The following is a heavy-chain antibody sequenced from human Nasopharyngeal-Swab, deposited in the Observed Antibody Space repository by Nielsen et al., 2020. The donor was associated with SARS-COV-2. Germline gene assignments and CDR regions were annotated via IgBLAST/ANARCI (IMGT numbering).Heavy chain of an antibody. CDR2: INHSGST. CDR1: GGSFSGYY. D-gene: IGHD6-19*01. Sequence: SETLSLTCAVYGGSFSGYYWSWIRQPPGKGLEWIGEINHSGSTNYNPSLKSQVTISVDTSKNQFSLKLSSVTAADTAVYYCARGVDSSGWYSYYYYYGMDVWGQGTTVTVSS. CDR3: ARGVDSSGWYSYYYYYGMDV. J-gene: IGHJ6*02. V-gene: IGHV4-34*01.